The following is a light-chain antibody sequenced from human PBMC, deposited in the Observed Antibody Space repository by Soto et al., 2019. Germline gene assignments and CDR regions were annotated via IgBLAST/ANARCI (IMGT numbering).Light chain of an antibody. CDR1: QSIGSD. CDR3: QQYNKWPPLT. V-gene: IGKV3-15*01. J-gene: IGKJ5*01. CDR2: GGS. Sequence: EVVMTQSPATLSVSPGETAILSCRASQSIGSDSAWYQQTVGQAPRLLIYGGSTRATGIPVRFGGSGSGTEFTLTISRLQSEDFAVYYCQQYNKWPPLTFGQGTQLEIK.